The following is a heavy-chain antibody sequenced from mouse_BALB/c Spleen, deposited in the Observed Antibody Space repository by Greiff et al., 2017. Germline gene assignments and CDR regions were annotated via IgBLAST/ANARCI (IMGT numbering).Heavy chain of an antibody. Sequence: VQLKESGTVLARPGASVKMSCKASGYCFTSYWMHWVKQRPGQGLEWIGAIYPGNSDTSYNQKFKGKAKLTAVTSASTAYMELSSLTNEDSAVYYCTRGKLGDYAMDYWGQGTSVTVSS. CDR3: TRGKLGDYAMDY. V-gene: IGHV1-5*01. J-gene: IGHJ4*01. D-gene: IGHD4-1*01. CDR1: GYCFTSYW. CDR2: IYPGNSDT.